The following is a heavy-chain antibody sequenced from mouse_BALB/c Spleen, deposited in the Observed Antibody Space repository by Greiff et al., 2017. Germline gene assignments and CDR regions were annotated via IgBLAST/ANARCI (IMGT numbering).Heavy chain of an antibody. V-gene: IGHV5-4*03. CDR3: ARLDY. CDR2: ISDGGSYT. Sequence: EVMLVESGGGLVKPGGSLKLSCAASGFTFSSYAMSWVRQTPEKRLEWVATISDGGSYTYYPDSVKGRFTISRDNAKNNLYLQMSSLKSEDTAMYYCARLDYWGQGTTLTVSS. CDR1: GFTFSSYA. J-gene: IGHJ2*01.